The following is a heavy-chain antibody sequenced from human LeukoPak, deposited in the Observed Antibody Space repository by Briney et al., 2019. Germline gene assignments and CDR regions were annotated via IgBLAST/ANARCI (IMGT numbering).Heavy chain of an antibody. CDR1: GGSISSYY. J-gene: IGHJ4*02. CDR3: ASQAYYYGSGKSDY. Sequence: SETLSLTCTVSGGSISSYYWSWIRQPPGKGLEWIGYIYYSGSTNYNPSLKSRVTISVDTSKNQFSLKLSSVTAADTAVYYCASQAYYYGSGKSDYWGQGTLVTVSS. V-gene: IGHV4-59*08. D-gene: IGHD3-10*01. CDR2: IYYSGST.